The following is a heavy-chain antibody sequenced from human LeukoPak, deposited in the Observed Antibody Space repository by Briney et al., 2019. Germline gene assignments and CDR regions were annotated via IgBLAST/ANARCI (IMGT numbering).Heavy chain of an antibody. V-gene: IGHV1-2*02. Sequence: ASVKVSCKASGYTFTGYYMHWVRQAPGQGLEWMRWINPNSGGTNYAQKFQGRVTMTRDTSISTAYMELSRLRSDDTAVYYCAVGDYYDSSGHDYWGQGTLVTVSS. CDR2: INPNSGGT. CDR1: GYTFTGYY. J-gene: IGHJ4*02. CDR3: AVGDYYDSSGHDY. D-gene: IGHD3-22*01.